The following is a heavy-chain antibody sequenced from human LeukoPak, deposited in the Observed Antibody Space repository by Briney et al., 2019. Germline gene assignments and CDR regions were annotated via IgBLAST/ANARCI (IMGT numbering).Heavy chain of an antibody. CDR1: GFTFGDYA. V-gene: IGHV3-49*04. Sequence: GRSLRLSCTASGFTFGDYAMSWVRQAPGKGLEWVGFIRSKAYGGTTEYAASVKGRFTISRDDSKSIAYLQMNSLKTEDTAVYYCTRDREGVDFWSGYRTPYGMDVWGQGTTVTVSS. D-gene: IGHD3-3*01. CDR2: IRSKAYGGTT. CDR3: TRDREGVDFWSGYRTPYGMDV. J-gene: IGHJ6*02.